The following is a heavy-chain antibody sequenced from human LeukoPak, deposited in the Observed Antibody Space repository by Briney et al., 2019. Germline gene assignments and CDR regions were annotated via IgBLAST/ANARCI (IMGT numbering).Heavy chain of an antibody. J-gene: IGHJ5*02. V-gene: IGHV3-30*02. D-gene: IGHD2-2*01. CDR1: GFTFSSYG. Sequence: GGSLRLSCAASGFTFSSYGMHWVRQAPGKGLEWVAFIRYDGSNKYYADSVKGRFTISRDNSKNTLYLQMNSLRAEDTAVYYCVPSRGPAAPPWFDPWGQGTLVTVSS. CDR3: VPSRGPAAPPWFDP. CDR2: IRYDGSNK.